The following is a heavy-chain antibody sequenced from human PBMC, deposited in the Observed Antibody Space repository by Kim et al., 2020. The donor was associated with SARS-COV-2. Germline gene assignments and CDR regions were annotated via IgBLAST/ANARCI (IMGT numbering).Heavy chain of an antibody. D-gene: IGHD6-19*01. J-gene: IGHJ4*02. V-gene: IGHV1-46*01. CDR1: GYTFTNHY. CDR3: ARDGAGQKFDH. Sequence: ASVKVSCKASGYTFTNHYIHWVRQAPGQGLEWMGFINPTGGSTNFLQKFRGRLTTSRDTSTSTVYMVINSLRSDDTALYFCARDGAGQKFDHWGPGTLVT. CDR2: INPTGGST.